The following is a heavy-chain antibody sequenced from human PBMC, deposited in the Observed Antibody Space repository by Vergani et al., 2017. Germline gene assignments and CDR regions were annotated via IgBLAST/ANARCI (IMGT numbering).Heavy chain of an antibody. J-gene: IGHJ6*03. D-gene: IGHD3-3*01. CDR2: IYYSGST. V-gene: IGHV4-39*01. CDR3: QVTYYDFWSGYSGPGRSHMDV. CDR1: GGSISSSSYY. Sequence: QLQLQESGPGLVKPSETLSLTCTVSGGSISSSSYYWGWIRQPPGKGLEWIGSIYYSGSTYYNPSLKSRVTISVDTSKNQFSLKLSSVTAADTAVYYCQVTYYDFWSGYSGPGRSHMDVWGKGTTVTVSS.